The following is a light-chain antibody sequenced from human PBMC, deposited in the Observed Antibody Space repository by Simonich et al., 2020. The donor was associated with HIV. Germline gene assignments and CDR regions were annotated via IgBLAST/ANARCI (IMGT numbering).Light chain of an antibody. V-gene: IGKV4-1*01. CDR1: QSVLYSTNNKNY. CDR3: QQYYSTPFT. J-gene: IGKJ3*01. CDR2: WAS. Sequence: DIVMTQSPDSLAVSLGERATVNCKSSQSVLYSTNNKNYLALYQQKPGQPPKLLIYWASTRESGVPARFSGSGSGTDFTLTISSLQAEDVAVYYCQQYYSTPFTFGPGTKVDIK.